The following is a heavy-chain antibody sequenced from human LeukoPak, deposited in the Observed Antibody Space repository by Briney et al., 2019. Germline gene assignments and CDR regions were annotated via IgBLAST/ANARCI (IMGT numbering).Heavy chain of an antibody. Sequence: GGSLRLSCAASGFTFSSYGMHWVRQAPGKGLEWVAFIRYDGSNKYYADSVKGRFTISRDNSKNTLYLQMNSLRAEDTAVYYCAKDQGYCSGGSCYSPTHVFDYWGQGTLVTVSS. CDR3: AKDQGYCSGGSCYSPTHVFDY. D-gene: IGHD2-15*01. CDR1: GFTFSSYG. V-gene: IGHV3-30*02. CDR2: IRYDGSNK. J-gene: IGHJ4*02.